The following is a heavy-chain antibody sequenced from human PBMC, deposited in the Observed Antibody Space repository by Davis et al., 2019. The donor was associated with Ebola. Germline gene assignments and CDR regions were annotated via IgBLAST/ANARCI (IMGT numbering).Heavy chain of an antibody. CDR2: ISGSGGST. CDR3: AKDGGNIVGAKGRPHAFDI. V-gene: IGHV3-23*01. J-gene: IGHJ3*02. CDR1: GFTFSSYA. D-gene: IGHD1-26*01. Sequence: GESLKISCAASGFTFSSYAMSWVCQAPGKGLEWVSAISGSGGSTYYADSVKGRFTTSRDNSKNTLYLQMNSLRAEDTAVYYCAKDGGNIVGAKGRPHAFDIWGQGTMVTVSS.